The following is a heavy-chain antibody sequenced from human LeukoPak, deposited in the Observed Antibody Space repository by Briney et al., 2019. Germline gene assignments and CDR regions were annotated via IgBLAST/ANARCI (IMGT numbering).Heavy chain of an antibody. V-gene: IGHV4-38-2*02. Sequence: KPSETLSLTCNVSGYSISSGYHWGWIRQPPGKGLEWIGSIYHSGSTYYNPSLKSRVTISVDTSKNQFSLKLSSVTAADTAVYYCARVGGYYDSSGYYFDYWGQGTLVTVSS. CDR3: ARVGGYYDSSGYYFDY. D-gene: IGHD3-22*01. CDR2: IYHSGST. CDR1: GYSISSGYH. J-gene: IGHJ4*02.